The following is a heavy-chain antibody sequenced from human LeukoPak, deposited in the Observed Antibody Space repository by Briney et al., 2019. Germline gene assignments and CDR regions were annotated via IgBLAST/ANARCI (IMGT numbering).Heavy chain of an antibody. CDR2: IWYDGSNK. CDR1: GFTFSSYG. D-gene: IGHD3-10*01. J-gene: IGHJ4*02. V-gene: IGHV3-33*06. Sequence: GRSLRLSCAASGFTFSSYGMHWVRQAPGKGLEWVAVIWYDGSNKYYADSVKRRFTIPRDNSKNTLYLQMNSLRAEDTAVYYCAKDSGYYGTRPFDYWGKGTLVIVSS. CDR3: AKDSGYYGTRPFDY.